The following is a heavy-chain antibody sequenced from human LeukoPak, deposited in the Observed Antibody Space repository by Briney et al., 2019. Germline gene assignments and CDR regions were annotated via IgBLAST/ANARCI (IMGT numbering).Heavy chain of an antibody. D-gene: IGHD2-15*01. CDR3: ARGVAALDY. J-gene: IGHJ4*02. V-gene: IGHV3-30-3*01. CDR2: ISYDGSNK. Sequence: GRSLRLSCAASGFTFSSYAMHWVRQAPGKGLEWVAVISYDGSNKYYADSVKGRFTISRDNARNSLYLQMNSLRVEDTAVYYCARGVAALDYWGQGTLVTVSS. CDR1: GFTFSSYA.